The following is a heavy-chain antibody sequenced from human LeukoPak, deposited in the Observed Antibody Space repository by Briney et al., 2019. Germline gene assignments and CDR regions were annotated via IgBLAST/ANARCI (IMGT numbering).Heavy chain of an antibody. CDR2: ISAYNGNT. D-gene: IGHD2-2*02. V-gene: IGHV1-18*01. CDR1: GYTFTSYG. CDR3: ARDGRPLVVPAAIVHYYYGMDV. Sequence: GASVKVSCKASGYTFTSYGISWVRQAPGQGLEWMGWISAYNGNTNYAQKLQGRVTMTTDTSTSTAYMELRSLRSDDTAVYYCARDGRPLVVPAAIVHYYYGMDVWGQGTTVTVSS. J-gene: IGHJ6*02.